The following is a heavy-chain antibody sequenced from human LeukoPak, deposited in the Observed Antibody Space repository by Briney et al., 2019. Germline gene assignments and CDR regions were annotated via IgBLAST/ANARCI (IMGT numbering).Heavy chain of an antibody. V-gene: IGHV3-48*01. D-gene: IGHD4-23*01. CDR2: ISSSSSTI. CDR1: GFTFSSYS. Sequence: GGSLRLSCAASGFTFSSYSMNWVRQAPGKGLEWVSYISSSSSTIYYADSVKGRFTISRDNAKNSLYLQMNSLRAEDTAVYYSARGGNSITDYWGQGTLVTVSS. J-gene: IGHJ4*02. CDR3: ARGGNSITDY.